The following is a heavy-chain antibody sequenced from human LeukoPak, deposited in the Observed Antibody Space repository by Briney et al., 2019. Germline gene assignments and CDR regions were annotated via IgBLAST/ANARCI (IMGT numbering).Heavy chain of an antibody. J-gene: IGHJ4*02. CDR1: GYSFTSSW. V-gene: IGHV5-51*01. CDR3: ARNSVEYSSLSSVCFYY. D-gene: IGHD6-6*01. CDR2: IYPGDSDT. Sequence: GESLKISCKGSGYSFTSSWIGWVRQMPGKGLEWMGIIYPGDSDTRYSPSLQGQVTISADKSISTAYLQWSSLKASDTAMYYCARNSVEYSSLSSVCFYYWGQGTLVTVSS.